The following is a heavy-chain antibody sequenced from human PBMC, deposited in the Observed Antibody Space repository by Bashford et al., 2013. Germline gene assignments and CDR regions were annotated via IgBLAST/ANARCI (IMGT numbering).Heavy chain of an antibody. CDR1: GGSISSSY. Sequence: SETLSLTCTVSGGSISSSYWSWIRQPPGKGLEWIGRIYTSGGTNYNPSLQSRVTMSIDTSKNQFSLRLSSVTAADTAVYYCARDLSWNDARGVPWGQGIRGPPSPQ. D-gene: IGHD1-1*01. CDR2: IYTSGGT. CDR3: ARDLSWNDARGVP. J-gene: IGHJ5*02. V-gene: IGHV4-4*07.